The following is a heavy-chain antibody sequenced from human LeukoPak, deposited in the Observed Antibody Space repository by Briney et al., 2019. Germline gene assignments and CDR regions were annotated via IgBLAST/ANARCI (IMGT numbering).Heavy chain of an antibody. D-gene: IGHD6-19*01. CDR1: GFTFSSYA. CDR3: ARGGAGTGY. CDR2: ISYDGSNK. Sequence: PGGSLRLSCAASGFTFSSYAMHWVRQAPGKGLEWVAVISYDGSNKYYADSVKGRFTISRDNAKNSLYPQMNSLRAEDTAVYYCARGGAGTGYWGQGTLVTVSS. V-gene: IGHV3-30-3*01. J-gene: IGHJ4*02.